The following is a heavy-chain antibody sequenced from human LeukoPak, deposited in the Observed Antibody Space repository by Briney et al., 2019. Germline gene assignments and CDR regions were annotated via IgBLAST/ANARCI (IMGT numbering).Heavy chain of an antibody. Sequence: ASVKVSCKASGYTFSNYYMHWVRQAPGQGLEWMGIISPSDGNTGYAQKFQGRVTMTSDTSTSTAYMELSSLRSEDTAVYYCARGSYSSSAGTDYWGQGTWSPSPQ. CDR2: ISPSDGNT. V-gene: IGHV1-46*01. D-gene: IGHD6-6*01. CDR1: GYTFSNYY. CDR3: ARGSYSSSAGTDY. J-gene: IGHJ4*02.